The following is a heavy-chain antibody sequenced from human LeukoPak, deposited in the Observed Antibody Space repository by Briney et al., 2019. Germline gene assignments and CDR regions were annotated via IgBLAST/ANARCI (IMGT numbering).Heavy chain of an antibody. D-gene: IGHD6-19*01. Sequence: ASVKVSCKASGGTFSSYAISWVRQAPGQGLEWMGWINPNSGGTNSAQKFQGRVTMTRDTSISTAYMELSRLRSDDTAVYYCASPHPPTHSSGWYGQYYYMDVWGKGTTVTVSS. CDR1: GGTFSSYA. J-gene: IGHJ6*03. CDR2: INPNSGGT. CDR3: ASPHPPTHSSGWYGQYYYMDV. V-gene: IGHV1-2*02.